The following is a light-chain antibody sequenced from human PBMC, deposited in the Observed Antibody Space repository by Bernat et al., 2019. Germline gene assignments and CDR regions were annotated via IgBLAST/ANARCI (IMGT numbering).Light chain of an antibody. J-gene: IGKJ2*01. CDR3: QQYGNSPPAYT. Sequence: EIVLTQSPGTLSLSPGETATLSCRASQSVSSSYLAWYQQKPGQAPRLLISGTSSRATGIPDRFSGSVSGTDFTLTISRLEPEDFAVYYCQQYGNSPPAYTFGQGTKLGIQ. CDR1: QSVSSSY. CDR2: GTS. V-gene: IGKV3-20*01.